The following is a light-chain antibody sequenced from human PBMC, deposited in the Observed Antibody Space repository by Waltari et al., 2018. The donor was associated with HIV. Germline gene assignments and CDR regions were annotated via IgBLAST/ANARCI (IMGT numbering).Light chain of an antibody. CDR2: KAS. Sequence: DIQMTQSPSTLSAFVGDRVTITCRASQSISSWLAWYQQKPGKAPKLLISKASTLESGVPSRFTGSGSGTEFTLTISSLQPDDFATYYCQQYSSYPWTFGQGTRVEI. CDR3: QQYSSYPWT. J-gene: IGKJ1*01. V-gene: IGKV1-5*03. CDR1: QSISSW.